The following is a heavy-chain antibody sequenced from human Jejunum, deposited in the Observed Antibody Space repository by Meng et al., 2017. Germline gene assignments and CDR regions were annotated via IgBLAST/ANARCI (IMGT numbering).Heavy chain of an antibody. CDR1: GFTFSGSH. Sequence: GGSLRLSCAASGFTFSGSHMHWVRQVSGKGLDWVGHIRSKSDNYATAYAASVEGRFTITRDDSKNTAYLHMNILKTEDTAVYYCSRQTESTHDFWGQGTLVTVSS. CDR3: SRQTESTHDF. J-gene: IGHJ4*02. V-gene: IGHV3-73*01. CDR2: IRSKSDNYAT.